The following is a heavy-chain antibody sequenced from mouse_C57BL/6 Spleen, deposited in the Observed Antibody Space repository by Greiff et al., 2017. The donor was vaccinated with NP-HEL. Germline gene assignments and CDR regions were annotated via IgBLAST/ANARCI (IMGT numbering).Heavy chain of an antibody. CDR3: ARWYDYNEGFAY. V-gene: IGHV5-17*01. CDR2: ISSGSSTI. CDR1: GFTFSDYG. D-gene: IGHD2-14*01. J-gene: IGHJ3*01. Sequence: EVMLVESGGGLVKPGGSLKLSCAASGFTFSDYGMHWVRQAPEKGLEWVAYISSGSSTIYYADTVKGRFTITRDKAKNTLFLQMTSLRSEDTAMYYCARWYDYNEGFAYWGQGTLVTVSA.